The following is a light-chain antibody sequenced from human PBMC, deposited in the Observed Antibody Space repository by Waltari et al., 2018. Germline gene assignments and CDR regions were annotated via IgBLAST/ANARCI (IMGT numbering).Light chain of an antibody. J-gene: IGKJ1*01. Sequence: EIVMTQSPATLSVSPGERATLSCRASQNIRNSLAWYQQKPGQAPRPLIPLASTRATGTPARFSGSGSGTQFSLTISSLQHEDFAIYYCQHHSTWPPTFGPGTRV. V-gene: IGKV3D-15*01. CDR3: QHHSTWPPT. CDR1: QNIRNS. CDR2: LAS.